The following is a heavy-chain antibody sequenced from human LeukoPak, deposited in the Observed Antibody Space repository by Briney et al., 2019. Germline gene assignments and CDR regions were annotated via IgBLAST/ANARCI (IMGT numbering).Heavy chain of an antibody. J-gene: IGHJ4*02. Sequence: GGSLRLSCAASGITFGSYAMRWVRQAPGKGLEWVSAISGSGGVTYYADSVKGRFAISRDNSKNTLYLQMNSLRAEDTAVYYCAKQSDSYAYRAYDYWGQGTLVTVSS. V-gene: IGHV3-23*01. CDR1: GITFGSYA. CDR2: ISGSGGVT. CDR3: AKQSDSYAYRAYDY. D-gene: IGHD5-18*01.